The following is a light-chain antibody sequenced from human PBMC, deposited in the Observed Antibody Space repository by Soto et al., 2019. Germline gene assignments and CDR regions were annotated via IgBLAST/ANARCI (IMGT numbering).Light chain of an antibody. Sequence: EVVTTQSPATLSVSPGERATLSCRASETVNSNLAWYQQKPGQAPRLLIYTISIRATGVPARFSGSGSGTEFTLTISSLQSEDFGIYYCQQYNKWWTFGQGTKVDNK. CDR3: QQYNKWWT. J-gene: IGKJ1*01. V-gene: IGKV3-15*01. CDR2: TIS. CDR1: ETVNSN.